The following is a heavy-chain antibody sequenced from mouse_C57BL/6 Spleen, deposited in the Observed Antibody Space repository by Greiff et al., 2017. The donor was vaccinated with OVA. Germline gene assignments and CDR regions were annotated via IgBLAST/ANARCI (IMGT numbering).Heavy chain of an antibody. D-gene: IGHD2-4*01. J-gene: IGHJ4*01. CDR3: ARAYYDYPYYAMDY. CDR2: IDPYDSHI. Sequence: QVQLQQPGAELVMPGASVTLSCKASGYTFTSYWMHWVKQRPGQGLEWIGEIDPYDSHINYNQKFKGKSTLTVDKSSSTAYMQLSSLTSEDSAVYYCARAYYDYPYYAMDYWGQGTSVTVSS. CDR1: GYTFTSYW. V-gene: IGHV1-69*01.